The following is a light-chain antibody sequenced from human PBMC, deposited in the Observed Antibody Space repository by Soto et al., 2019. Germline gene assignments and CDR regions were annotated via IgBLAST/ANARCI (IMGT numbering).Light chain of an antibody. J-gene: IGKJ4*01. CDR1: QTIASVS. Sequence: EIVLTQSPGTLSLSPGDRATLSCRASQTIASVSLAWYQQKPGQAPRLLIYDASSRAADIPDRFSGRGSGTDFTLTISRLEPEDFAVYYCQQYGTSPLTFGGGARLEVK. V-gene: IGKV3-20*01. CDR3: QQYGTSPLT. CDR2: DAS.